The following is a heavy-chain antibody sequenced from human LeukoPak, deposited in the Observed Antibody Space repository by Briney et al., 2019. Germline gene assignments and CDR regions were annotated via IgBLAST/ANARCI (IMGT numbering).Heavy chain of an antibody. D-gene: IGHD6-6*01. CDR3: ARRIVSSSSGFDY. J-gene: IGHJ4*02. V-gene: IGHV4-38-2*01. CDR1: GYSISSGYH. Sequence: SEALSLTCAVSGYSISSGYHWGWIRQSPGKGLEWIGFMYHSGSTYYDPSLKSRVTISVDTSKNQFSLKLSSVTAADTAVYYCARRIVSSSSGFDYWGQGTLVTVSS. CDR2: MYHSGST.